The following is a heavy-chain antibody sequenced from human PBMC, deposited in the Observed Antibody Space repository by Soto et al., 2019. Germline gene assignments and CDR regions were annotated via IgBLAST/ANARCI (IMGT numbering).Heavy chain of an antibody. Sequence: ASVKVSCKASGYTFTSYGISWVRQAPGQGLEWMGWISAYNGNTNYAQKLQGRVTMTTDTSTSTAYMELRSLRSDDTAVYYCARDQYYYDSSGYPEADAFDIWGQGTMVTVSS. CDR1: GYTFTSYG. V-gene: IGHV1-18*01. CDR3: ARDQYYYDSSGYPEADAFDI. D-gene: IGHD3-22*01. J-gene: IGHJ3*02. CDR2: ISAYNGNT.